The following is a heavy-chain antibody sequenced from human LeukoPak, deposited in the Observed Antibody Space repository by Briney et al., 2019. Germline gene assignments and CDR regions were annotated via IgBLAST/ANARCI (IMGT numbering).Heavy chain of an antibody. CDR2: IIPIFGIA. D-gene: IGHD6-13*01. V-gene: IGHV1-69*04. Sequence: SVKVSCRASGGTFSSYAISWVRQAPGQGLEWMGRIIPIFGIANHAQKFQGRVTITADKSTSTAYMELSSLRSEDTAVYYCARSLQQQLGSFDYWGQGTLVTVSS. CDR1: GGTFSSYA. CDR3: ARSLQQQLGSFDY. J-gene: IGHJ4*02.